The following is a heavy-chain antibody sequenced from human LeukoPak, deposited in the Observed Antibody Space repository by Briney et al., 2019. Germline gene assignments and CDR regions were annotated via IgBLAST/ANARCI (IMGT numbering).Heavy chain of an antibody. CDR3: ARPTLEGSGSYYEEAYYFDY. J-gene: IGHJ4*02. V-gene: IGHV5-51*01. CDR2: IYHCCWDT. CDR1: GYSFTSSW. Sequence: GEYLKISCKGSGYSFTSSWIGWVRQMPGKGLEWMGIIYHCCWDTRYSPSFQGQVTIPAHKSISTPYLQWSSLKASDTAMYYCARPTLEGSGSYYEEAYYFDYWGQGTLVTLST. D-gene: IGHD3-10*01.